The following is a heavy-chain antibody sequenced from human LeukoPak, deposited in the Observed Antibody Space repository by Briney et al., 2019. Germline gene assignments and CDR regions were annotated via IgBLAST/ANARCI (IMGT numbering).Heavy chain of an antibody. CDR3: ARAPTGSGWYYFDY. J-gene: IGHJ4*02. Sequence: SETLSLTCTVSGASIRSGSYYWGWIRQPPGKGLEWIGSIYYSGSTYYNPSLKSRVTISVDTSKNQFSLKLSSVTAADTAVYYCARAPTGSGWYYFDYWGQGTLVTVSS. CDR2: IYYSGST. CDR1: GASIRSGSYY. V-gene: IGHV4-39*07. D-gene: IGHD6-19*01.